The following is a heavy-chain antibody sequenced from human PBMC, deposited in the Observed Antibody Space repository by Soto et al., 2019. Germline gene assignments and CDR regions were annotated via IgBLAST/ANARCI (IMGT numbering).Heavy chain of an antibody. CDR3: ARGFDYGDYVRPFQH. CDR1: GFTFSSYG. Sequence: GGSLRLSCAASGFTFSSYGMHWVRQAPGKGLEWVAVIWYDGSNKYYADSVKGRFTISRDNSKNTLYLQMNSLRAEDTAVYYCARGFDYGDYVRPFQHWGQGTLVTVSS. J-gene: IGHJ1*01. D-gene: IGHD4-17*01. V-gene: IGHV3-33*01. CDR2: IWYDGSNK.